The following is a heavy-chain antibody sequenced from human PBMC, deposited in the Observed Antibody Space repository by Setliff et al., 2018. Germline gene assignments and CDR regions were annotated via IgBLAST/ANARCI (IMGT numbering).Heavy chain of an antibody. J-gene: IGHJ5*02. CDR2: ILYTGGGP. D-gene: IGHD1-26*01. CDR3: AKDLRRDGKWDEWNWFDP. V-gene: IGHV3-23*01. CDR1: GFSFGSFS. Sequence: PGGSLRLSCAASGFSFGSFSMSWVRQPPGKGLEWVASILYTGGGPSYGESVKGRFTVSRDNSKNTLYLQMNSLTAEDTAVYYCAKDLRRDGKWDEWNWFDPWGQGTLVTVSS.